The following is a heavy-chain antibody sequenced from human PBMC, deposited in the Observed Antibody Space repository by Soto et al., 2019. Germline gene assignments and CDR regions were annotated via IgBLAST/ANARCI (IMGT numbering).Heavy chain of an antibody. V-gene: IGHV1-18*04. CDR2: ISAYNGNT. Sequence: ASVKVSCKASGYTLTSYGISWVRQAPGQGLEWMGWISAYNGNTNYAQKLQGRVTMTTDTSTSTAYMELRSLRSDDTAVYYCARVSCSSTSCYSPRYYYYYGMDVWGQGTTVTVSS. CDR1: GYTLTSYG. CDR3: ARVSCSSTSCYSPRYYYYYGMDV. D-gene: IGHD2-2*02. J-gene: IGHJ6*02.